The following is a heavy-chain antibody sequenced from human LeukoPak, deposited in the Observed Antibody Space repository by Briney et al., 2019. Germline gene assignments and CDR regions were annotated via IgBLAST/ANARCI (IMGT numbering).Heavy chain of an antibody. J-gene: IGHJ4*02. CDR2: IRYDGSNK. D-gene: IGHD2-2*01. CDR3: AKDLKGYCSSTSCQADY. V-gene: IGHV3-30*02. CDR1: GFTFSSYG. Sequence: PGGSLRLSCAASGFTFSSYGMHWVRQAPGKGLEWVAFIRYDGSNKYYADSVKGRFTISRDNSKNTLYLQMNCLRAEDTAVYYCAKDLKGYCSSTSCQADYWGQGTLVTVSS.